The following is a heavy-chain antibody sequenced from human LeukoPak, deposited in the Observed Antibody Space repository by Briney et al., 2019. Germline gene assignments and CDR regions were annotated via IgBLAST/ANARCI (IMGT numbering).Heavy chain of an antibody. Sequence: SETLSLTCAVYGGSFSGYHWSWIRQPAGKGLEWIGRIYTSGSTNYNPSLKSRVTMSVDTSKNQFSLKLSSVTAADTAVYYCARDASSSGWYDWFDPWGQGTLVTVSS. CDR1: GGSFSGYH. D-gene: IGHD6-19*01. CDR3: ARDASSSGWYDWFDP. CDR2: IYTSGST. J-gene: IGHJ5*02. V-gene: IGHV4-4*07.